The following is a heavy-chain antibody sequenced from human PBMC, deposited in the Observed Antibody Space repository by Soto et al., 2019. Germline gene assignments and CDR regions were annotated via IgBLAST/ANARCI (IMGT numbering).Heavy chain of an antibody. CDR1: GFTFSSYG. J-gene: IGHJ6*02. Sequence: VQLVESGGGVVQPGRSLRLSCAASGFTFSSYGMHWVRQAPGKGLEWVAVIWYDGSNKYYADSVKGRFTISRDNSKNTLYLQMNSLRAEDTAVYYCARDYEDPPYGMDVWGQGTTVTVSS. V-gene: IGHV3-33*01. CDR3: ARDYEDPPYGMDV. D-gene: IGHD3-16*01. CDR2: IWYDGSNK.